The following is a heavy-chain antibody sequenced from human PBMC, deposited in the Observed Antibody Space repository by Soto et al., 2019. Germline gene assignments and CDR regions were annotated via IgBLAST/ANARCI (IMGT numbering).Heavy chain of an antibody. J-gene: IGHJ3*02. CDR1: GYTFASYG. V-gene: IGHV1-18*01. Sequence: GASVEVSCKASGYTFASYGSRWVRQAPGQGLEWMGWISAYNGNTNYAQKLQGRVTMTTDTSTSTAYMELRSLRSDDTAVYYCARAAYYDSSGYPLGAFDIWGQGTMVTVSS. CDR2: ISAYNGNT. D-gene: IGHD3-22*01. CDR3: ARAAYYDSSGYPLGAFDI.